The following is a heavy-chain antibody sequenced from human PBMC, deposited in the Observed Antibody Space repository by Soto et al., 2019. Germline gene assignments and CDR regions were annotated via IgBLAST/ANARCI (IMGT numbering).Heavy chain of an antibody. J-gene: IGHJ6*02. CDR2: ISSSGSTI. Sequence: SLRLSCAASGFTFSSYEMNWVRQAPGKGLEWVSYISSSGSTIYYADSVKGRFTISRDNAKNSLYLQMNSLRAEDTAVYYCARDLYSKATRPYYYGMDVWGQGTTVTVSS. D-gene: IGHD4-4*01. CDR3: ARDLYSKATRPYYYGMDV. CDR1: GFTFSSYE. V-gene: IGHV3-48*03.